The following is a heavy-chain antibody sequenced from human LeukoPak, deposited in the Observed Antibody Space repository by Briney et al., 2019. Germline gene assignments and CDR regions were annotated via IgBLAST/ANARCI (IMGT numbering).Heavy chain of an antibody. CDR3: ARGRRIAAAGLYYFDY. CDR2: ISSSSSYI. CDR1: GFTFSSYS. V-gene: IGHV3-21*01. D-gene: IGHD6-13*01. Sequence: PGGSLRLSCAASGFTFSSYSMNWVRQAPGKGLEWVSSISSSSSYIYYADSVKGRFTISRDNAKNSLYLQMSSLRAEDTAVYYCARGRRIAAAGLYYFDYWGQGTLVTVSS. J-gene: IGHJ4*02.